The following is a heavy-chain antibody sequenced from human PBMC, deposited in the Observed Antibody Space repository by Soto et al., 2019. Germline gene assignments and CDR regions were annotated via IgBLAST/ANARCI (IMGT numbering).Heavy chain of an antibody. Sequence: GGALRVSCAASGFTVSRNYMSWVRQAPGKGLEWVSVIYSGGSTYYADSVKGRFTISRDNSKNTLYLQMNSLRAEDTAVYYCARGESTAYYYYMDVWGKGTTVTVSS. V-gene: IGHV3-66*01. CDR1: GFTVSRNY. J-gene: IGHJ6*03. CDR2: IYSGGST. CDR3: ARGESTAYYYYMDV.